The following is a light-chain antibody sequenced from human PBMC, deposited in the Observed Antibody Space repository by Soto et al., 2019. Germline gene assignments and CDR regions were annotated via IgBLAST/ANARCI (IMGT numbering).Light chain of an antibody. CDR2: GGS. J-gene: IGKJ2*02. V-gene: IGKV3-20*01. CDR3: QQYGRSPGT. Sequence: EIVLTQSPGTLSLSPGERATLSCRASQSVSNTYLAWYQQKPGQAPRLLMYGGSRRATGIPDRFSGSGSGTDFILTSSRLEPEDLAVYFCQQYGRSPGTFGQGTKLEL. CDR1: QSVSNTY.